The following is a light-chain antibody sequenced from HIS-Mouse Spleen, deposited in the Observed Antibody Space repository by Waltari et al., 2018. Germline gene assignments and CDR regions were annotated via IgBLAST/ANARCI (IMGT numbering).Light chain of an antibody. CDR3: QASDSSYSV. CDR1: KLGDKY. J-gene: IGLJ2*01. CDR2: QDS. Sequence: SYELTQPPSVSVSPGQTASITCSGDKLGDKYACWYQQKPGQSPVLVIYQDSKRPTGFPSRFSSSSSGDTATLTVSGTQAREEADYYGQASDSSYSVFGVGTKLTVL. V-gene: IGLV3-1*01.